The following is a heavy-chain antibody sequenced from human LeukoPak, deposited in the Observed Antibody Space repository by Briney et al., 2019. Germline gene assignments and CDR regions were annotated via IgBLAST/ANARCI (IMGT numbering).Heavy chain of an antibody. CDR3: ARDPSGSDFDY. J-gene: IGHJ4*02. Sequence: GGSLRLSCAASGFTFSNYWMSWVRQAPGKGLEWVASIKQDESEKFYVDSVKGRFTISRDNAKNSLYLQMNSLRAEDTAVYYCARDPSGSDFDYWGQGTLVTVSS. V-gene: IGHV3-7*01. D-gene: IGHD5-12*01. CDR1: GFTFSNYW. CDR2: IKQDESEK.